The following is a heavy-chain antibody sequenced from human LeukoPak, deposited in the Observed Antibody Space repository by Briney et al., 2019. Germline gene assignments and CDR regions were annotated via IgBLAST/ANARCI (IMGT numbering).Heavy chain of an antibody. J-gene: IGHJ6*03. CDR3: ATAQSLYYYYMDV. CDR1: GYTFTSYY. Sequence: ASVKVSCKASGYTFTSYYMHWVRQAPGQGLEWMGIINPSGGSTSYAQKFQGRVTMTRDMSTSTVYMELSSLRSEDTAVYYCATAQSLYYYYMDVWGKGTTVTVSS. V-gene: IGHV1-46*01. D-gene: IGHD2-21*01. CDR2: INPSGGST.